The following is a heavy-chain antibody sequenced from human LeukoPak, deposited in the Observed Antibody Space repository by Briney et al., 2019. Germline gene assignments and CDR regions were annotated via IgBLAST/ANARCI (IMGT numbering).Heavy chain of an antibody. CDR3: ARVRDSSGYYYYFDY. Sequence: ASVKVSCKASGGTFSSYAISWVRQAPGQGLEWMGGIIPIFGTANYAQKFQGRITITTDESTSTAYMELSSLRSEDTAVYYCARVRDSSGYYYYFDYWGQGTLVTVSS. J-gene: IGHJ4*02. CDR1: GGTFSSYA. CDR2: IIPIFGTA. D-gene: IGHD3-22*01. V-gene: IGHV1-69*05.